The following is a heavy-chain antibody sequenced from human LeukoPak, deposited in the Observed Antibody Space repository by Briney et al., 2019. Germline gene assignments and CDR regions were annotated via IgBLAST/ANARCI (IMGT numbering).Heavy chain of an antibody. CDR1: GGSISSYY. CDR3: ARHRNWLSFGMDV. Sequence: KPSETLSLTCTVSGGSISSYYWSWIRQPPGKGLEWIGYIYYSGSTNYNPSLKSRVTISVDTSKNQFSLKLSSVTAADTAVYYCARHRNWLSFGMDVWGQGTTVTVSS. CDR2: IYYSGST. D-gene: IGHD1-20*01. V-gene: IGHV4-59*08. J-gene: IGHJ6*02.